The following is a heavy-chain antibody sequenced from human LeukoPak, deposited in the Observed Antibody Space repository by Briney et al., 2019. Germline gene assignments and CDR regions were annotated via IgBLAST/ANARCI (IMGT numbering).Heavy chain of an antibody. V-gene: IGHV4-59*08. CDR3: ARVFRVWEDLAAGDAFDI. CDR2: IYYSGST. Sequence: SETLSLTCTVSGGSISSYYWSWIRQPPGKGLAWIGYIYYSGSTNYNPSLKSRVTISVDTSKNQFSLKLSSVTAADTAVYYCARVFRVWEDLAAGDAFDIWGQGTMVTVSS. D-gene: IGHD3-16*01. J-gene: IGHJ3*02. CDR1: GGSISSYY.